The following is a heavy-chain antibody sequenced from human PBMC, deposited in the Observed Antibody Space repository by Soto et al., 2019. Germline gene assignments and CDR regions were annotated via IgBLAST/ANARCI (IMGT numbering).Heavy chain of an antibody. CDR2: IYYSGST. J-gene: IGHJ6*03. CDR3: ARDKAVAGQRVYYYYSYMDV. D-gene: IGHD6-19*01. Sequence: PSETLSLTCTVSGGSISSGGYYWSWIRQHPGKGLEWIGYIYYSGSTYYNPSLKSRVTISVDTSKNQFSLKLSSVTAADTAVYYCARDKAVAGQRVYYYYSYMDVWGKGTTVTVSS. CDR1: GGSISSGGYY. V-gene: IGHV4-31*03.